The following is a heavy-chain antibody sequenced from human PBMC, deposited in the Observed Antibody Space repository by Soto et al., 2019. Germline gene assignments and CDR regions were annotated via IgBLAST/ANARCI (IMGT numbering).Heavy chain of an antibody. CDR1: GFSFSTYG. Sequence: EMQLLESGGGLVQPGGSLRLSCVVSGFSFSTYGVTCVRQAPGKGLEWVCGVSGRSGVTHYTDSVKGRFTISGDDSKNTVYLQMHSLRGEDTAVYYCTRWNGYGDLWGQGTLVTVSS. CDR2: VSGRSGVT. D-gene: IGHD1-1*01. J-gene: IGHJ5*02. CDR3: TRWNGYGDL. V-gene: IGHV3-23*01.